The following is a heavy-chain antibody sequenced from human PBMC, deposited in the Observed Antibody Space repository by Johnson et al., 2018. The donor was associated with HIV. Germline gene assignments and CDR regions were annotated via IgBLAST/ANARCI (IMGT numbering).Heavy chain of an antibody. Sequence: QMQLVESGGGVVQPGRSLRLSCAASGFTFSSYAMHWVRQAPGKGLEWVAVISYDGNNKYYADSVKGRFTISRDNSKNTLYLQMNSLRAEDTAVYYCAKEGSGYFHAFDIWGQGTMVTVSS. J-gene: IGHJ3*02. CDR3: AKEGSGYFHAFDI. V-gene: IGHV3-30*04. CDR2: ISYDGNNK. CDR1: GFTFSSYA. D-gene: IGHD3-22*01.